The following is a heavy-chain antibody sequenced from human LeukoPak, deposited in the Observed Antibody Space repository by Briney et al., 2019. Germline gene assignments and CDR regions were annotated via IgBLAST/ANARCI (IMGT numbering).Heavy chain of an antibody. CDR2: IYYSGST. J-gene: IGHJ4*02. D-gene: IGHD3-22*01. V-gene: IGHV4-59*08. Sequence: SETLSLTCAVSGGSISSYYWSWIRQPPGKGLEWIGYIYYSGSTNYNPSLKSRVTISVDTSKNQFSLKLSSVTAADTAVYYCATSVGSGYYPTTLDYWGQGTLVTVSS. CDR3: ATSVGSGYYPTTLDY. CDR1: GGSISSYY.